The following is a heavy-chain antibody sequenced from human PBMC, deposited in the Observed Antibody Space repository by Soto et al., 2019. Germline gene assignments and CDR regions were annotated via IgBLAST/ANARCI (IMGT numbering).Heavy chain of an antibody. Sequence: VGSLRLSCAASGFTFSSYAMSWVRQAPVKVLEWISSISGSGFKKYYADSVKGRFTISRDNSKSTVYLELNNLSAEDTAVYHCAKNQGVELVPLATVDWFDPWGQGSVVTVSS. CDR2: ISGSGFKK. CDR1: GFTFSSYA. CDR3: AKNQGVELVPLATVDWFDP. D-gene: IGHD1-26*01. V-gene: IGHV3-23*01. J-gene: IGHJ5*02.